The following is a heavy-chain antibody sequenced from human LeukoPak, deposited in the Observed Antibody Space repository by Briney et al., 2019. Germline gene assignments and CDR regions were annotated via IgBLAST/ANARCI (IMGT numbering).Heavy chain of an antibody. CDR3: GRAFPPLRTSAAGDL. J-gene: IGHJ4*02. CDR1: GFTFSDYD. CDR2: ISGLSSYT. Sequence: GGSLRLSCSASGFTFSDYDMNWVRPAPGKGLEWVSSISGLSSYTYYGESVKGRFSISRDNAKHSLYLQMNSLGAEDTATYYCGRAFPPLRTSAAGDLWGQGILVTVSS. V-gene: IGHV3-21*01. D-gene: IGHD6-25*01.